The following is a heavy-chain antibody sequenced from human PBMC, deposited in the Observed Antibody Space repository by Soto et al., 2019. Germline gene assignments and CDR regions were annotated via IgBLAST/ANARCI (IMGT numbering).Heavy chain of an antibody. V-gene: IGHV3-23*01. CDR2: ISGSGGST. Sequence: GGSLSLSCAASGFTFSSYAMSWVRQAPGKGLEWVSAISGSGGSTYYADSVKGRFTISRDNSKNTLYLQMNSLRAEDTAVYYCAKDFKNALRFLEWFPLVNGMDVWGQGTTVTVSS. D-gene: IGHD3-3*01. CDR1: GFTFSSYA. J-gene: IGHJ6*02. CDR3: AKDFKNALRFLEWFPLVNGMDV.